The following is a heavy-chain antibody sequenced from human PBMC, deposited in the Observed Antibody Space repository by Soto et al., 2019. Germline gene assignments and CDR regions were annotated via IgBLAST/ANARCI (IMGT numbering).Heavy chain of an antibody. CDR2: INHSGST. J-gene: IGHJ4*02. D-gene: IGHD3-16*02. Sequence: QVQLQQWGAGLLKPSETLSLTCAVYGGSFSGYYWSWIRQPPGKGLEWIGEINHSGSTNYNPSLKSRVTISVDTSKNQFSLKLSSVTAADTAVYYCARDRIMITFGGVIVSAFDYWGQGTLVTVSS. CDR1: GGSFSGYY. CDR3: ARDRIMITFGGVIVSAFDY. V-gene: IGHV4-34*01.